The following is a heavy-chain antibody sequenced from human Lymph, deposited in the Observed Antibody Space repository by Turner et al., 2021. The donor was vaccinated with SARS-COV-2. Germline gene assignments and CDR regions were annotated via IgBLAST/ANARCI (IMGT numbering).Heavy chain of an antibody. V-gene: IGHV3-23*01. Sequence: EGQLLESGGGLVQPGVSRRRPCAASGFTFSSYAMSWVRQAPGKGLEWVSGISGSGGTTHYADSVKGRFTISRDNSKNTLYLQMNSLRAEDTAVYYCAKDRFTLSSGWEDYWGQGTLVTVSS. CDR3: AKDRFTLSSGWEDY. D-gene: IGHD6-19*01. CDR2: ISGSGGTT. J-gene: IGHJ4*02. CDR1: GFTFSSYA.